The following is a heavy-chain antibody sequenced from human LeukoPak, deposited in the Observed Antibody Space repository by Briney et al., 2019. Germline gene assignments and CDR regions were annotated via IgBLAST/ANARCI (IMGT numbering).Heavy chain of an antibody. D-gene: IGHD2-15*01. CDR2: ISTTGTTI. J-gene: IGHJ6*02. V-gene: IGHV3-48*03. Sequence: GGSLRLSCVASEFSFSSFETNWVRQAPGKGLEWVSYISTTGTTIYYADSVKGRFTISRDNAKNSLYLQLDSLRDEDTAVYYCARGSPGSQTYGMDVWGQGTTVTVSS. CDR3: ARGSPGSQTYGMDV. CDR1: EFSFSSFE.